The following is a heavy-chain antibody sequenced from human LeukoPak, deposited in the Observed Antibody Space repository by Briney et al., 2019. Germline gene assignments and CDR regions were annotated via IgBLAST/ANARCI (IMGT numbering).Heavy chain of an antibody. J-gene: IGHJ4*02. CDR2: IIPILGIA. CDR3: ARSDSGYDFWSGYYTSFDY. CDR1: GGTFSSYT. V-gene: IGHV1-69*02. D-gene: IGHD3-3*01. Sequence: GASVKVSCKASGGTFSSYTISWVRQAPGQGLEWMGRIIPILGIANYAQKFQGRVTITADKSMSTAYMELSSLRSEDTAVYYCARSDSGYDFWSGYYTSFDYWGQGTLVTVSS.